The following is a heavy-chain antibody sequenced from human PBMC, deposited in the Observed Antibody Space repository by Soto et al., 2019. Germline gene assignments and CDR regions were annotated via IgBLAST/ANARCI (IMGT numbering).Heavy chain of an antibody. CDR3: AKGGDYGSGLFDP. V-gene: IGHV3-23*01. J-gene: IGHJ5*02. CDR2: ISGSGGST. D-gene: IGHD3-10*01. CDR1: GFTFSRYA. Sequence: GGSLRLSCAASGFTFSRYAISWVRQAPGKGLEWVSAISGSGGSTYYADSVKGRFTISRDNSKNTLYLQMNSLRAEDTAVYYCAKGGDYGSGLFDPWGQGTLVTVSS.